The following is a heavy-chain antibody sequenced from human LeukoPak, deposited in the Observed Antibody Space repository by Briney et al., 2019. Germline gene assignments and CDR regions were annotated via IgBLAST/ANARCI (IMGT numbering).Heavy chain of an antibody. J-gene: IGHJ4*02. CDR3: AAYDSSGYHY. Sequence: SETLSLTCTVSGGSISSYYWSWIRQPPGKGLEWIGYIYYSGSTNYNPFLKSRVTISVDTSKNQFSLKLSSVTAADTAVYYCAAYDSSGYHYWGQGTLVTVSS. V-gene: IGHV4-59*01. D-gene: IGHD3-22*01. CDR1: GGSISSYY. CDR2: IYYSGST.